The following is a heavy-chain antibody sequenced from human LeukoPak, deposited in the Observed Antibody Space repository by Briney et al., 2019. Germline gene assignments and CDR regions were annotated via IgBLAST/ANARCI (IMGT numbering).Heavy chain of an antibody. J-gene: IGHJ4*02. CDR1: GFAVDNMH. V-gene: IGHV3-66*01. Sequence: GGSLRLSCAASGFAVDNMHMNWVRQAPGKGLEWVSVIYNGVETSYADSVKGRFSISRDNSRNTLYLQMNRLRAEDTGVYYCTRASRWLAFDLWGQGTLVTFSS. CDR3: TRASRWLAFDL. D-gene: IGHD6-19*01. CDR2: IYNGVET.